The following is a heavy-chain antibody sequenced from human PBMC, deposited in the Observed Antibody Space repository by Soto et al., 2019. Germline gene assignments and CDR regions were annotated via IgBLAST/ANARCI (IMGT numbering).Heavy chain of an antibody. CDR2: ISGSGGST. V-gene: IGHV3-23*01. CDR1: GFTFSSYA. Sequence: GSLRLSCAASGFTFSSYAMSWVRQAPGKGLEWVSAISGSGGSTYYADSVKGRFTISRDNGKNSLYLQMNSLRAEDTAVYYCVREGCSGGSCYGRFDHWGQGSLVTVSS. CDR3: VREGCSGGSCYGRFDH. J-gene: IGHJ4*02. D-gene: IGHD2-15*01.